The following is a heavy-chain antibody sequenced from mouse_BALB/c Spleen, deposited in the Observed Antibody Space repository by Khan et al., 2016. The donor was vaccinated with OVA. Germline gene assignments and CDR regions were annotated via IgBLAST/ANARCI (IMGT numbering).Heavy chain of an antibody. Sequence: EVELVESGGDLVKPGGSLKLSCAASGFTFSTYGMSWVRQTPDKRLEWVATVSTGGRYTYYADSVKGRFTISRDNAKHTLFLQMSGLKSEDTAIFYCTRLAYYYDSEGFAYWGQGTLGTVSA. V-gene: IGHV5-6*01. J-gene: IGHJ3*01. CDR3: TRLAYYYDSEGFAY. CDR2: VSTGGRYT. CDR1: GFTFSTYG. D-gene: IGHD1-1*01.